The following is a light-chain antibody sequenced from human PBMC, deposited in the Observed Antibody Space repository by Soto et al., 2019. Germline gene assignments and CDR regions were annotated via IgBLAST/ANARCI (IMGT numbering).Light chain of an antibody. Sequence: QPVLTQPPSASGTPGQRVTICCSGTDSNIGTNPVNWYQQLPGTAPKLLIYSNNQRPSGVPDRFSGSKSGTSASLAISGLLSEDEADYYCAAWDDSLNGVVFGGGTKLTVL. CDR2: SNN. CDR1: DSNIGTNP. CDR3: AAWDDSLNGVV. J-gene: IGLJ2*01. V-gene: IGLV1-44*01.